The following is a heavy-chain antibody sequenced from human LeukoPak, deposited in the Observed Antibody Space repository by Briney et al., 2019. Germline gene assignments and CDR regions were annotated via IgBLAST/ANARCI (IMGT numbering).Heavy chain of an antibody. Sequence: SETLSLTCTVSGYSISSGYYWGWIRQPPGKGLEWIGSIYHSGSTYYNPSLKSRVTISVDTSKNQFSLKLSSVTAADTAVYYCARVGLKEQLVWFDPWGQGTLVTVSS. CDR3: ARVGLKEQLVWFDP. CDR2: IYHSGST. J-gene: IGHJ5*02. CDR1: GYSISSGYY. D-gene: IGHD6-6*01. V-gene: IGHV4-38-2*02.